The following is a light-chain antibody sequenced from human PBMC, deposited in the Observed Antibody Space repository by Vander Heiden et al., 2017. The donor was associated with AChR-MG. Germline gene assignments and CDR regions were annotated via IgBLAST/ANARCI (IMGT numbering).Light chain of an antibody. V-gene: IGLV2-14*03. CDR3: SSYTSSSTLEV. J-gene: IGLJ1*01. Sequence: QSALTQPASVSGAPGPSIPSSCTGTSSDVGAYNYVSWYQQHPGKAPKLMIYAVTNRPSGVSNRFSGSKSGNTASLTISGLQAEDEADYYCSSYTSSSTLEVFGTGTKVTVL. CDR1: SSDVGAYNY. CDR2: AVT.